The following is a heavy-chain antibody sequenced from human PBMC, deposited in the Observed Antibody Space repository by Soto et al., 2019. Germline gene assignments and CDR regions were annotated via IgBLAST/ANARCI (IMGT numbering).Heavy chain of an antibody. V-gene: IGHV3-21*01. CDR2: ISSSSSYI. D-gene: IGHD3-3*01. Sequence: GGSLRLSCAASGFTFSSYSMNWVRQAPGKGLEWVSSISSSSSYIYYADSVKGRFTISRDNAKNSLYLQMNSLRAEDTAVYYCAREYSYYDFWSGYYYFDYWGQGTLVTVSS. CDR1: GFTFSSYS. CDR3: AREYSYYDFWSGYYYFDY. J-gene: IGHJ4*02.